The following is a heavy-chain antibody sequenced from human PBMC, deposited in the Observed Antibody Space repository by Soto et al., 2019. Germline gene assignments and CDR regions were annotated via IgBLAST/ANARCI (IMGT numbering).Heavy chain of an antibody. CDR3: ARGGAFDI. V-gene: IGHV3-53*01. Sequence: GGSLRLSCTASGFTVSSNYMSWVRQAPGKGLEWVSVIYSGGSTDSADSVKGRFTISRDNSKNTVYLEMTSLRAEDTAVYYCARGGAFDIWGQGTKVTVSS. CDR1: GFTVSSNY. CDR2: IYSGGST. J-gene: IGHJ3*02.